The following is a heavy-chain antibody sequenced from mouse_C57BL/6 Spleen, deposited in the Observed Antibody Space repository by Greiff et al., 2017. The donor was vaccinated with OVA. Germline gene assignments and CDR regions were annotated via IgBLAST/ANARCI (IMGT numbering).Heavy chain of an antibody. V-gene: IGHV1-18*01. Sequence: EVQLQQSGPELVKPGASVKIPCKASGYTFTDYNMDWVKQSHGKSLEWIGDINPNNGGTIYNQKFKGKATLTVDKSSSTAYMELRSLTSEDTAVYYCARKSTGPYAMDYWGQGTSVTVSS. CDR1: GYTFTDYN. D-gene: IGHD4-1*02. CDR2: INPNNGGT. CDR3: ARKSTGPYAMDY. J-gene: IGHJ4*01.